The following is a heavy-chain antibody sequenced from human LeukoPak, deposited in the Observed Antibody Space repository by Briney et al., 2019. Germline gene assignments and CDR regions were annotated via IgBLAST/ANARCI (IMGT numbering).Heavy chain of an antibody. CDR2: INPSGGST. D-gene: IGHD2-21*02. CDR1: GYTFTSYY. J-gene: IGHJ3*02. CDR3: ARAYCGGDCYSTCDSDAFDI. V-gene: IGHV1-46*01. Sequence: ASVKVSCKASGYTFTSYYMHWVRQAPGQVLEWMGIINPSGGSTSYAQKFQGRVTMTRDTSTSTVYMELSSLRSEDTAVYYCARAYCGGDCYSTCDSDAFDIWGQGTMVTVSS.